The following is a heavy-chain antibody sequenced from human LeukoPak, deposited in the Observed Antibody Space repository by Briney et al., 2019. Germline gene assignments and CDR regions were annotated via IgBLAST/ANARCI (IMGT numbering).Heavy chain of an antibody. CDR2: VSYNGST. V-gene: IGHV4-59*01. Sequence: SETLSLTCTFSGSPISRYYWSWIRQPPGKGLEWIGYVSYNGSTNYNPSLGSRVTISEDTSKNQFSLKLSSLTTADTAVYYCASPYTSRFDYWGQGALVTVSS. CDR1: GSPISRYY. CDR3: ASPYTSRFDY. D-gene: IGHD3-16*01. J-gene: IGHJ4*02.